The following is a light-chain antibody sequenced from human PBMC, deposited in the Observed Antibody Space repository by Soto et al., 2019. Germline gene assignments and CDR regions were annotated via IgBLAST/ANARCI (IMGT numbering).Light chain of an antibody. CDR2: SNI. Sequence: QSVLTQPPSASGTPGQRVTFSCSGSSSNIGGNTVSWFQHLPRTAPKLLIFSNIQRPSGVPDRFSGAKSGTSASLAISGLQSEDEAKYYCATWDDGLSAYVFGTGTKVTVL. CDR3: ATWDDGLSAYV. V-gene: IGLV1-44*01. CDR1: SSNIGGNT. J-gene: IGLJ1*01.